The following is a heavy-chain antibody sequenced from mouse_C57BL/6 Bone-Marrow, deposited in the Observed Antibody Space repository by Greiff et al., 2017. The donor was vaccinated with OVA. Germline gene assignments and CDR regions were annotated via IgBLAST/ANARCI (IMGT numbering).Heavy chain of an antibody. CDR3: ARREASGTDY. CDR1: GFTFSSYG. V-gene: IGHV5-6*02. Sequence: EVMLVESGGDLVKPGGSLKLSCAASGFTFSSYGMSWVRQTPDKRLEWVATISSGGSYTYYPDSVKGRFTISRDNAKNTLYLQMSSLKSEDTAMYYCARREASGTDYWGQGTTLTVSS. CDR2: ISSGGSYT. D-gene: IGHD4-1*01. J-gene: IGHJ2*01.